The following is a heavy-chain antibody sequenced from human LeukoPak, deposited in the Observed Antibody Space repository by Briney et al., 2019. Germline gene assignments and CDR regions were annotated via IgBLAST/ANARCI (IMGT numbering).Heavy chain of an antibody. CDR3: ARGKYSSGLYYFDY. D-gene: IGHD6-19*01. Sequence: PGGSLRLSCTASGFTFRNSEMNWVRQAPGKGLEWVSYISSTGSTIYYADSVKGRFTISRDNSKNSLYLQMNSLRAEDTALYYCARGKYSSGLYYFDYWGQGTLVTVSS. CDR2: ISSTGSTI. J-gene: IGHJ4*02. CDR1: GFTFRNSE. V-gene: IGHV3-48*03.